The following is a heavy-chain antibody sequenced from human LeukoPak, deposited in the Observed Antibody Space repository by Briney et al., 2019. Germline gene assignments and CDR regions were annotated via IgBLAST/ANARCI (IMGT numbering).Heavy chain of an antibody. CDR2: IRYDGTNK. V-gene: IGHV3-30*02. Sequence: GGSLRLSCAASGFTFSSHGMHWVRQAPGKGLEWVAFIRYDGTNKYYADSVKGRFTISRDNSKNALYLQMNSLRAEDTAVYYCAKDKDSTNWYFDYWGQGTLVTVSS. J-gene: IGHJ4*02. CDR1: GFTFSSHG. D-gene: IGHD2-15*01. CDR3: AKDKDSTNWYFDY.